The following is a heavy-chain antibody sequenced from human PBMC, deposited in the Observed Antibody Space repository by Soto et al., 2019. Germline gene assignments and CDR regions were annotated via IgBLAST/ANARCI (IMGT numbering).Heavy chain of an antibody. Sequence: QVQLQESGPGLVKPSQTPSLTCTVSGGSIGSGGYYWSWIRQHPGKGLEWIGYIYYSGSTYYNPSLKSRVTISVDTSKNQFSLKLSSVTAADTAVYYCARYIVATTLRYYGMDVWGQGTTVTVSS. D-gene: IGHD5-12*01. CDR3: ARYIVATTLRYYGMDV. CDR2: IYYSGST. V-gene: IGHV4-31*03. J-gene: IGHJ6*02. CDR1: GGSIGSGGYY.